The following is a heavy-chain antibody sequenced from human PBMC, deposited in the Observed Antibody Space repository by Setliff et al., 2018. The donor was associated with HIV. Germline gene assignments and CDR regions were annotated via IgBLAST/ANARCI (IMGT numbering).Heavy chain of an antibody. CDR3: ASGDNFWSGSYY. V-gene: IGHV4-39*07. J-gene: IGHJ4*02. CDR1: GGSISSGTYY. Sequence: PSETLSLTCIVSGGSISSGTYYWGWIRQPPGKGLEYIGSAFYSDNTYYKPSLKNRVTISVDKSKNQFSLKVTSVTAADTAVYYCASGDNFWSGSYYWGQGTLVTVSS. CDR2: AFYSDNT. D-gene: IGHD3-3*01.